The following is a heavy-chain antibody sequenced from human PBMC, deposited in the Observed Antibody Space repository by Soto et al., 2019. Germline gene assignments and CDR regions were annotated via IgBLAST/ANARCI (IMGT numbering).Heavy chain of an antibody. D-gene: IGHD3-16*01. J-gene: IGHJ4*02. CDR1: GYSISSGYY. CDR3: ARVMGYFDY. Sequence: SETLSLTCAVSGYSISSGYYWGWIRQPPGKGLEWIGGIYHSGSTYYNPSLKSRVTISVDTSKNQFSLKVRFVTAADTAVYYCARVMGYFDYWGQGTLVTVSS. V-gene: IGHV4-38-2*01. CDR2: IYHSGST.